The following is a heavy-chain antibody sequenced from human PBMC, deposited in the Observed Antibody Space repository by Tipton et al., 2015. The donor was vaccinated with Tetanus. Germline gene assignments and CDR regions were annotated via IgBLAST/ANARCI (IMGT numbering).Heavy chain of an antibody. Sequence: SGPEVKKPGASVKVSCKTSGYSFTRYGISWVRQAPGQGLEWMGWINPDSGGTNSAQKFQGRVTMTRDTSISTAYMELSRLRSDDTAVYYCARAGPQATFGVKYGMDVWGQGTTVTVSS. CDR1: GYSFTRYG. V-gene: IGHV1-2*02. CDR3: ARAGPQATFGVKYGMDV. J-gene: IGHJ6*02. CDR2: INPDSGGT. D-gene: IGHD3-3*01.